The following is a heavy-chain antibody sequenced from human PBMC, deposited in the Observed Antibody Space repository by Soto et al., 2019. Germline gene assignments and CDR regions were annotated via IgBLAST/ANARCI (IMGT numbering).Heavy chain of an antibody. V-gene: IGHV1-45*02. Sequence: QMQLLQSGAEVKKTGSTVTVSCKALGNTFTYRYLHWVRQAPGQALEWMGCITPFSGDGHYAQKFQESDTIPRDRSINTAYMRMSSLRSEDTAMYYCASGGAGSGPFTWELPDHWGQGTLVTVSS. CDR2: ITPFSGDG. J-gene: IGHJ4*02. CDR3: ASGGAGSGPFTWELPDH. CDR1: GNTFTYRY. D-gene: IGHD1-26*01.